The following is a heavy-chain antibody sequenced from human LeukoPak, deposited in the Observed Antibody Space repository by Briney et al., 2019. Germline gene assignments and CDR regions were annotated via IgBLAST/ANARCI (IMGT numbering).Heavy chain of an antibody. CDR2: ISVSGYNT. J-gene: IGHJ3*02. V-gene: IGHV3-23*01. CDR3: AKDPRDGDAFDI. Sequence: GGSLRLSCAASGFTFGSYAMSWVRQAPGEGLEWVSTISVSGYNTYYADSVKGRFTISRDNSKNTLYLQMNSLRAEDTAVYYCAKDPRDGDAFDIWGQGTMVTVSS. CDR1: GFTFGSYA.